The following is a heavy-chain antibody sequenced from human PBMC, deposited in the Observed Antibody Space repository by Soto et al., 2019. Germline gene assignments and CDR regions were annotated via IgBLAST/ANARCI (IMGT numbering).Heavy chain of an antibody. D-gene: IGHD6-6*01. J-gene: IGHJ5*02. Sequence: QVQLVQSGAEVKKPGSSVKVSCKASGGTFSSYAISWVRQAPGQGLEWMGGIIPIFGTANYAQKFQGRVTITADESTSTAYMELNSLRSEDTAVYYCARESSSSFDCWFDPWGQGTLVTVSS. CDR2: IIPIFGTA. V-gene: IGHV1-69*01. CDR1: GGTFSSYA. CDR3: ARESSSSFDCWFDP.